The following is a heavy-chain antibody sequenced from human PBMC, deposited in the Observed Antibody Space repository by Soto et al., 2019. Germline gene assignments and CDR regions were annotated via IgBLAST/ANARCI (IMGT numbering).Heavy chain of an antibody. CDR2: IYYSGST. Sequence: QVQLQESGPGLVKPSETLSLTCTVSGGSIRSYYWSWIRQPPGKGLEWIGYIYYSGSTNYNPSLKSRVTISVDTSKNQFSLKLSSVTAADTAVYYCARNSGHCFDIWGQGTMVTVSS. D-gene: IGHD1-7*01. CDR3: ARNSGHCFDI. J-gene: IGHJ3*02. V-gene: IGHV4-59*01. CDR1: GGSIRSYY.